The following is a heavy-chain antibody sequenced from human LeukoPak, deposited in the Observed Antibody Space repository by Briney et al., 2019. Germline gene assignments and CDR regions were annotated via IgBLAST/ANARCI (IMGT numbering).Heavy chain of an antibody. D-gene: IGHD5-12*01. V-gene: IGHV3-21*01. CDR2: ITSSGAYK. CDR3: ARDTSGQD. Sequence: GGSLRLSCAASGFTFSSYSMNWVRQAPGKGLEWVSSITSSGAYKNYADSVKGRFTISRDNAKNSLYLQMNSLRAEDTAVYYCARDTSGQDWGQGTPVTVSS. J-gene: IGHJ4*02. CDR1: GFTFSSYS.